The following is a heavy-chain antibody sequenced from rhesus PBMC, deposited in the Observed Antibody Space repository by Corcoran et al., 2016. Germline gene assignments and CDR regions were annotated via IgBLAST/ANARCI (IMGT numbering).Heavy chain of an antibody. V-gene: IGHV5-2*01. CDR2: IEPRASDT. J-gene: IGHJ4*01. Sequence: EVQLVQSGAEVKRPGESLKISCKTSGYSFTSYWISWVRQMPGKGLEWWGAIEPRASDTRNRPSFQGQVTISADKSISTTYLQWSSLKASDSATYYCAKGGRGVFDYWGQGVLVTVSS. CDR1: GYSFTSYW. CDR3: AKGGRGVFDY. D-gene: IGHD1-44*02.